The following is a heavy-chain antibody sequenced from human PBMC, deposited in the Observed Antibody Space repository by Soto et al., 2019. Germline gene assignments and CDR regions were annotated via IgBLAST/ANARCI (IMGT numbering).Heavy chain of an antibody. CDR2: ISSSSSTI. V-gene: IGHV3-48*02. CDR1: GFIFSSYG. Sequence: EVQLVESGGGLVQPGGSLRLSCAASGFIFSSYGMNWVRQAPGKGLEWVSYISSSSSTIYYVDSVKGRFTISRDNAKNSLYLQMNCLRDEDTAVYYCARDKGLPMTGTVYYYVKDVWGQGTTVTVAS. D-gene: IGHD6-19*01. CDR3: ARDKGLPMTGTVYYYVKDV. J-gene: IGHJ6*02.